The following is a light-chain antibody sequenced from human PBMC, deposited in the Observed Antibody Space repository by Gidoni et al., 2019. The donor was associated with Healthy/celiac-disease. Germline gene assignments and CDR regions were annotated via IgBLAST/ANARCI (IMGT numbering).Light chain of an antibody. V-gene: IGLV1-44*01. Sequence: QSVLTQPPSASGTPGQRVTISCSGSSSNIGSNTVNWYQQLPGTAPKLLIYSNKQRPSGVPDRFSGSKSGTSASLGISGLQSEDEADYYCAAWDDSLNGLVFGGGTKLTVL. CDR1: SSNIGSNT. J-gene: IGLJ2*01. CDR2: SNK. CDR3: AAWDDSLNGLV.